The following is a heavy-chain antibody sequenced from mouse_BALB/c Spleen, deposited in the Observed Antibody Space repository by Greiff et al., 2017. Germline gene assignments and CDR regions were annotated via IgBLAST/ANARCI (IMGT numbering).Heavy chain of an antibody. CDR3: AKVYGNYGFDY. CDR1: GYTFTSYV. Sequence: EVKLMESGPELVKPGASVKMSCKASGYTFTSYVMHWVKQKPGQGLEWIGYINPYNDGTKYNEKFKGKATLTSDKSSSTAYMELSSLTSEDSAVYYCAKVYGNYGFDYWGQGTTLTVSS. V-gene: IGHV1-14*01. CDR2: INPYNDGT. J-gene: IGHJ2*01. D-gene: IGHD2-1*01.